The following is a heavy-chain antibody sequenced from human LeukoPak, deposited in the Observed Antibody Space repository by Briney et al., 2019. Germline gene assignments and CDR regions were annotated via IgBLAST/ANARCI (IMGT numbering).Heavy chain of an antibody. CDR3: ARELGATGWLVHLGALYYYYGMDV. CDR1: GFTFSSYW. J-gene: IGHJ6*02. V-gene: IGHV3-74*01. Sequence: GGSLRLSCAASGFTFSSYWMHWVRQAPGKGLVWVSRINSDGSSTSYADSVKGRFTISRDNAKNTLYLQMNSLRAEDTAVYYCARELGATGWLVHLGALYYYYGMDVWGQGTTVTVSS. D-gene: IGHD6-19*01. CDR2: INSDGSST.